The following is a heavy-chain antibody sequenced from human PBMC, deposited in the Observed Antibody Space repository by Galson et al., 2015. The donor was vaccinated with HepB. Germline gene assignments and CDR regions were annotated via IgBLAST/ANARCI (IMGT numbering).Heavy chain of an antibody. Sequence: SLRLSCAASGFTFTGYAMNWVRQAPGRGLEWIASIGSGSMYIYYADSMKGRFTISRDNARNSLYLQLNSLRVEDTAVYYCTRGFHYYNNKLNDYWGQGTLVTVSS. CDR3: TRGFHYYNNKLNDY. V-gene: IGHV3-21*01. CDR1: GFTFTGYA. CDR2: IGSGSMYI. D-gene: IGHD3-22*01. J-gene: IGHJ4*02.